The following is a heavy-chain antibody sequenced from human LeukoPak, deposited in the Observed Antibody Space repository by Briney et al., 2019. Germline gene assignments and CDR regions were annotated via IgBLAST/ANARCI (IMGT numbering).Heavy chain of an antibody. V-gene: IGHV3-74*01. Sequence: QPGGSLRLSCAASGFTISSYLMHWVRHAPGKGLVWVSRIYSAGTGTGYADSVKGRFTISRDNAKNTLYLQMTSLRAEDTAVYYCAGGSATAPDFWGQGTLVTVSS. CDR2: IYSAGTGT. D-gene: IGHD5-18*01. CDR1: GFTISSYL. J-gene: IGHJ4*02. CDR3: AGGSATAPDF.